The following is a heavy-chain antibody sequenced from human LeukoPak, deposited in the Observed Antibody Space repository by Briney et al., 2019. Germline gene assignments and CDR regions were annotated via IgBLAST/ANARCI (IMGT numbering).Heavy chain of an antibody. V-gene: IGHV3-30-3*01. CDR3: ARGVYYGGNRRGY. D-gene: IGHD4-23*01. CDR2: ISYDGSNK. Sequence: GRSLRLSCAASGFTFSSYAMHWVRQAPGKGLEWVAVISYDGSNKYYADSVKGRFTISRDNSKNTLYLQMNSLRAEDTAVYYCARGVYYGGNRRGYWGQGTLVTVSS. J-gene: IGHJ4*02. CDR1: GFTFSSYA.